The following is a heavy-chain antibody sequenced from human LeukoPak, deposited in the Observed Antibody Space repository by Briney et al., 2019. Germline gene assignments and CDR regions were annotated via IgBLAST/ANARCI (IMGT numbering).Heavy chain of an antibody. Sequence: GGSLRLSCAASGFTFSSYAMSWVRQAPGKGLEWVSAISGSGGSTYYADSVKGRFTISRDNSKNTLYLQMNSLRAEDTAVYYCARDAYDFWSGYYDYWGQGTLVTVSS. J-gene: IGHJ4*02. CDR3: ARDAYDFWSGYYDY. D-gene: IGHD3-3*01. CDR1: GFTFSSYA. V-gene: IGHV3-23*01. CDR2: ISGSGGST.